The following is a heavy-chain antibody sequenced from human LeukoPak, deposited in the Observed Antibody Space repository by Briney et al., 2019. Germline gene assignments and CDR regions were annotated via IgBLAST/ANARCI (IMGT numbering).Heavy chain of an antibody. CDR2: INHSGST. Sequence: SETLSLTCAVYGGSFSGFHWNWIRQPPGKGLEWIGDINHSGSTHYNPSLTSRVTISVDPSKNQFSLKLSSVTAADTAVYYCARRLLGYCSGGSCYSGYFQHWGQGTLVTVSS. D-gene: IGHD2-15*01. V-gene: IGHV4-34*01. CDR3: ARRLLGYCSGGSCYSGYFQH. CDR1: GGSFSGFH. J-gene: IGHJ1*01.